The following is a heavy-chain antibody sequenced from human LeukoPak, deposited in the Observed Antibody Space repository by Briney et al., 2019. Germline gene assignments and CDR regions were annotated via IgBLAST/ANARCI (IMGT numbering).Heavy chain of an antibody. CDR1: GGTFSSYA. CDR3: ARDARNDYGGLYYFDY. J-gene: IGHJ4*02. CDR2: IIPIFGIA. V-gene: IGHV1-69*04. Sequence: GASVKVSCKASGGTFSSYAISWVRQAPGQGLEWMGRIIPIFGIANYAQKFQGRVMITADKSTSTAYMELSSLRSEDTAVYYCARDARNDYGGLYYFDYWGQGTLVTVSS. D-gene: IGHD4-23*01.